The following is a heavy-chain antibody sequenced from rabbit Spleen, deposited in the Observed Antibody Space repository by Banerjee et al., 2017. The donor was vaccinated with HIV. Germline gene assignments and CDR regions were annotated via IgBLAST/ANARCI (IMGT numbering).Heavy chain of an antibody. CDR1: GFSLNRGND. D-gene: IGHD7-1*01. CDR3: ARDSGSSFSTYGMDL. CDR2: IYAGSSGNT. V-gene: IGHV1S40*01. J-gene: IGHJ6*01. Sequence: QSLEVAGGGLVKPGASLTLTCKASGFSLNRGNDMGWVRQDPGRGLEWIACIYAGSSGNTYSATWAKGRFTISKPSSTTVTLQMTSLTAADTATYFCARDSGSSFSTYGMDLWGPGTLVTVS.